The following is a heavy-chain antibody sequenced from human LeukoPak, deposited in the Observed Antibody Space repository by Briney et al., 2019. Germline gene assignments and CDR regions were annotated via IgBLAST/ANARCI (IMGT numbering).Heavy chain of an antibody. V-gene: IGHV3-13*01. CDR3: ARALYSYGYGGEFDY. CDR1: GFTFSSYD. D-gene: IGHD5-18*01. CDR2: IGTAGDT. J-gene: IGHJ4*02. Sequence: PGGSLRLSCAASGFTFSSYDMHWVRQATGKGLEWVSAIGTAGDTYYPGSVKGRFTISRENAKNSLYLQMTSLRAEDTAVYYCARALYSYGYGGEFDYWGQGTLVTVSS.